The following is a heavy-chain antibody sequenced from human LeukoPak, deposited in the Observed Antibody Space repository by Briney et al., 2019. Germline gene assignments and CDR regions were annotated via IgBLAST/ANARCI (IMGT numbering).Heavy chain of an antibody. V-gene: IGHV4-39*01. Sequence: PSETLSLTCTVSGGSISSSSYYWGWIRQPPGKGLEWIGSIYYSGSTYYNPSLKSRVTISVDTSKNQFSLKLSSVTAADTAVYYCARLRSGSPYAHYWYFDLWGRGTLVTVSS. D-gene: IGHD1-26*01. J-gene: IGHJ2*01. CDR3: ARLRSGSPYAHYWYFDL. CDR2: IYYSGST. CDR1: GGSISSSSYY.